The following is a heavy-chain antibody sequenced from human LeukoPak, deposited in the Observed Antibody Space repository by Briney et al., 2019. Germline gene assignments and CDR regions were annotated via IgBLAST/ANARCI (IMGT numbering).Heavy chain of an antibody. Sequence: GGSLRLSCAASGLTFSDYYMSWIRQAPGKGLEWVSYSSSSGSTIYYAESVKGRFTISRDNAKNSLYLQMNSLRAEDTAVYYCAREGPTRSSTIAAAGIYSLSHCGGDCYPTNWFDPWGQGTLVTVSS. CDR2: SSSSGSTI. CDR1: GLTFSDYY. V-gene: IGHV3-11*01. CDR3: AREGPTRSSTIAAAGIYSLSHCGGDCYPTNWFDP. J-gene: IGHJ5*02. D-gene: IGHD2-21*02.